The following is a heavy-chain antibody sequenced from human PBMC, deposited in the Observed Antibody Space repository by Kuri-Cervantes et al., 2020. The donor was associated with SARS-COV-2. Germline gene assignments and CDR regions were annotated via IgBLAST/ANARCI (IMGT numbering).Heavy chain of an antibody. CDR1: GFTFSSYG. V-gene: IGHV3-30*03. CDR2: ISYDGSNK. CDR3: VRAGPNLSCDY. D-gene: IGHD2-2*01. J-gene: IGHJ4*02. Sequence: GESLKISCAASGFTFSSYGMHWVRQAPGKGLEWVAVISYDGSNKYYADSVKGRFTISRDNSKNTLYLQMNSLRAEDTAVYYCVRAGPNLSCDYWGQGDLVTVSS.